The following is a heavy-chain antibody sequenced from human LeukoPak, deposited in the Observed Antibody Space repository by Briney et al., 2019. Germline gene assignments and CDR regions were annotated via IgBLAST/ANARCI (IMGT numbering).Heavy chain of an antibody. CDR2: VDPEDGET. V-gene: IGHV1-69-2*01. Sequence: ASVKVSCKASGGTFSSYTISWVRQAPGQGLEWMGLVDPEDGETIYAEKFQGRVTITADTSTDTAYMELSSLRSEDTAVYYCATNPSITIFGVVPPRFDYWGQGTLVTVSS. J-gene: IGHJ4*02. D-gene: IGHD3-3*01. CDR1: GGTFSSYT. CDR3: ATNPSITIFGVVPPRFDY.